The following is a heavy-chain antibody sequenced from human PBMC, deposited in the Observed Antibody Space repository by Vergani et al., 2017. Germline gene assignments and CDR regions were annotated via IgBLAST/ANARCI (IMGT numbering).Heavy chain of an antibody. V-gene: IGHV5-51*03. CDR3: TRNVPCGDGACLHFDQ. CDR2: INPIDSKI. Sequence: EVMLVQSGAEVKKPGESLKISCKYSESSFISNEIAWVRQMSGKGLQWMGNINPIDSKIAYSPSFQGQAIMSLDKSITTAYLQWRSLKASDTAISYCTRNVPCGDGACLHFDQWGQGTQVTVSS. CDR1: ESSFISNE. J-gene: IGHJ4*02. D-gene: IGHD2-21*01.